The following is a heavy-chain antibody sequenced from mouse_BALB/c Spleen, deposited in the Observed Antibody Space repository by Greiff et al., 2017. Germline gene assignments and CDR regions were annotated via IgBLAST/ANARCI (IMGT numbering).Heavy chain of an antibody. CDR3: ASGNYFDY. V-gene: IGHV14-3*02. CDR1: GFNIKDTY. D-gene: IGHD1-1*02. CDR2: IDPANGNT. J-gene: IGHJ2*01. Sequence: VQLKESGAELVKPGASVKLSCTASGFNIKDTYMHWVKQRPEQGLEWIGRIDPANGNTKYDPKFQGKATITADTSSNTAYLQLSSLTSEDTAVYYCASGNYFDYWGQGTTLTVSS.